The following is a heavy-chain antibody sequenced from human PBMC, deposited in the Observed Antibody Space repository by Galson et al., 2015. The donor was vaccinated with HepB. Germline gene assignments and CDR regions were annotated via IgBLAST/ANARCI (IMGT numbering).Heavy chain of an antibody. CDR3: ARRSMVHSGWFDY. J-gene: IGHJ4*02. Sequence: SLRLSCAASGFIFISHSMTWVRQTPGKGLEWVSAITGGADYTDYADSVKGRFTISRDNSKNTLYLQMNSLRAEDTAVYYCARRSMVHSGWFDYWGQGTLVTVSP. V-gene: IGHV3-23*01. CDR1: GFIFISHS. D-gene: IGHD6-19*01. CDR2: ITGGADYT.